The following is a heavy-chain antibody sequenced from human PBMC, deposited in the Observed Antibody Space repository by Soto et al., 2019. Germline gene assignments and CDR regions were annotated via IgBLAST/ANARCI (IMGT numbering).Heavy chain of an antibody. CDR2: IIGSGGST. CDR1: GFSFSLYA. V-gene: IGHV3-23*01. J-gene: IGHJ4*02. CDR3: AKAPRFQNAAFES. Sequence: EVQLLESGGALVQPGGSLRLSCAGSGFSFSLYAMSWVRQAPGKGLEWVSAIIGSGGSTAYADSVKGRYTISRDHSQNTLFLQMNSLRVEDPAVYYCAKAPRFQNAAFESWGQGTLVTVSS. D-gene: IGHD2-15*01.